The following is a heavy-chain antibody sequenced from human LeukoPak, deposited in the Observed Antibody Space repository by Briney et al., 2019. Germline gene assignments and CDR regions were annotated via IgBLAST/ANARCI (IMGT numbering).Heavy chain of an antibody. CDR2: INPNSGGT. D-gene: IGHD6-13*01. V-gene: IGHV1-2*02. CDR1: GYTFTGYY. Sequence: GASVKVCCKASGYTFTGYYMHWVRQAPGQGLEWMGWINPNSGGTNYAQKFQGRVTMTRDTSISTANMELSRLRSDDTAVYYCARGGVSIAGAFDIWGQGTMVTVSS. CDR3: ARGGVSIAGAFDI. J-gene: IGHJ3*02.